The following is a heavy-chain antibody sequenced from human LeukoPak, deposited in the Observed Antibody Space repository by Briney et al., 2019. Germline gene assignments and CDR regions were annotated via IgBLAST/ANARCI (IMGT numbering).Heavy chain of an antibody. D-gene: IGHD6-19*01. CDR2: INHSGST. CDR1: GGSFSGYY. CDR3: ARLQRTSGWYI. Sequence: SETLSLTCAVYGGSFSGYYWSWIRQPPGKGLEWIGEINHSGSTNYNPSLKSRVTISVDTSKSQFSLKLSSVTAADTAVYYCARLQRTSGWYIWGQGTLVTVSS. V-gene: IGHV4-34*01. J-gene: IGHJ4*02.